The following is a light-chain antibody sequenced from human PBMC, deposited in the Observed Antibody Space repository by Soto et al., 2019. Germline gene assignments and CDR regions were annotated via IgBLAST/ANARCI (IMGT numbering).Light chain of an antibody. Sequence: DIQMTQSPSTLSASVGDRVTITCRASQSISDWLAWYQQKPGKAPKILIYDASSLESGVPSRFSGSGSGTEFTLTISSLQPDDFATYYCQQSHSIPWTFGQGTKVEIK. V-gene: IGKV1-5*01. CDR1: QSISDW. CDR2: DAS. CDR3: QQSHSIPWT. J-gene: IGKJ1*01.